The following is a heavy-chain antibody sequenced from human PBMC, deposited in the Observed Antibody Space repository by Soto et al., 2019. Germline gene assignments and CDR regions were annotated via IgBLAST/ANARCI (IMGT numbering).Heavy chain of an antibody. Sequence: GGSLRLSCAASGFTFSSYGMHWVRQAPGKGLEWVAVIWYDGSNKYYADSVKGRFTISRDNSKKTLYQQMNSLRAEDTAVYYCAREGRYCSGGSCYSDYWGQGTLVTVSS. D-gene: IGHD2-15*01. J-gene: IGHJ4*02. CDR2: IWYDGSNK. V-gene: IGHV3-33*01. CDR3: AREGRYCSGGSCYSDY. CDR1: GFTFSSYG.